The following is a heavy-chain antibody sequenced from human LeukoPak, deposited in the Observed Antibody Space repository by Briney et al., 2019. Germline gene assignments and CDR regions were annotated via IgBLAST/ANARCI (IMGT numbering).Heavy chain of an antibody. D-gene: IGHD3-10*01. CDR2: IGPSSGDI. CDR3: ARDRGARGRGLA. Sequence: WGSLRLSCAASGFTFRIYSMNWVRQAPGTGLEWVSSIGPSSGDIHYADSVKGRFTISRDNDKNSLYLQMNSLRAEDTAVYYCARDRGARGRGLAWGQGTQVTVSS. J-gene: IGHJ5*02. CDR1: GFTFRIYS. V-gene: IGHV3-21*01.